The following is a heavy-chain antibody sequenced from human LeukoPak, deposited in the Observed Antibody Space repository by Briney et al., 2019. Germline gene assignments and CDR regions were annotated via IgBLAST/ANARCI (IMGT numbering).Heavy chain of an antibody. J-gene: IGHJ4*02. CDR1: GYTFTSYD. V-gene: IGHV1-2*02. D-gene: IGHD1-1*01. CDR3: APRSTTGTGAFDY. Sequence: ASVKVSCKASGYTFTSYDINWVRQATGQGLEWMGWMNPNTGDTNYAQKFQGRVTMTRDTSISTAYMELSRLRSDDTAVYYCAPRSTTGTGAFDYWGPGTLVTVSS. CDR2: MNPNTGDT.